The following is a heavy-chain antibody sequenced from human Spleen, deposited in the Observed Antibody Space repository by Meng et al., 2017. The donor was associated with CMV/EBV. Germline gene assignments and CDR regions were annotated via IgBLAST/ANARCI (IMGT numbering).Heavy chain of an antibody. CDR3: THMAPDSHITLLRGSRGHKYYYYYGMDV. V-gene: IGHV2-70*12. CDR1: GFSLSTKGIC. Sequence: SGPTLVKPTQTLTLTCTFSGFSLSTKGICVSWVRQPPGKALEWLALIDWDDDKYYRESLKTRLTISKDTSKNQVVLTVTNMDPVDTATYYCTHMAPDSHITLLRGSRGHKYYYYYGMDVWGQGTTVTVSS. CDR2: IDWDDDK. D-gene: IGHD3-10*01. J-gene: IGHJ6*02.